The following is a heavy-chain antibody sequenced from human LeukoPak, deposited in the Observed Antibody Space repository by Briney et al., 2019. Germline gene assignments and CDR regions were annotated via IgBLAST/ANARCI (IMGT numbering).Heavy chain of an antibody. V-gene: IGHV4-4*02. CDR1: GGSISSSNW. CDR2: IYYSVST. CDR3: ARSERGYSPLDY. J-gene: IGHJ4*02. Sequence: SGTLSLTCAVSGGSISSSNWWSWIRQHPGKGLEWIGYIYYSVSTSYNPSLQSRVTISIDTSENQISLKLSSVTAADTAVYYCARSERGYSPLDYWGQGTLVTVSS. D-gene: IGHD1-1*01.